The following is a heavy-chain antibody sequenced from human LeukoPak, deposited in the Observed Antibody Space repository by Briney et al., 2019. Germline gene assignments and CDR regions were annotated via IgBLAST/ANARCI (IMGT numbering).Heavy chain of an antibody. V-gene: IGHV3-7*01. D-gene: IGHD3-22*01. J-gene: IGHJ4*02. CDR2: IKQDGSEK. Sequence: GGSLRLSCAASGFSFGSYWMSWVRQAPGKGLEWVANIKQDGSEKYYVDSVKGRFTISRDNAKNSLYLQMNSLRVEDTAVYYCARGKLYSSGYWGQGTLVTVSS. CDR3: ARGKLYSSGY. CDR1: GFSFGSYW.